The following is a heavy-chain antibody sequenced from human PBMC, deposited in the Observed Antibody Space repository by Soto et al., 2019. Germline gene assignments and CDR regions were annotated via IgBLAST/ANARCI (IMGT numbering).Heavy chain of an antibody. CDR2: MYYTGKT. V-gene: IGHV4-30-4*01. Sequence: QVQLQESGPGLVKPSQTLSLTCTVSGTTISSGDHYWSWIRQAPGKGLEWIGYMYYTGKTYYNTSLQSRVTLSVDTSKNQFSLKMTSVTAADTAMYFCARVYGRGADFDFWGRGTLVSVSS. CDR1: GTTISSGDHY. D-gene: IGHD1-26*01. CDR3: ARVYGRGADFDF. J-gene: IGHJ4*02.